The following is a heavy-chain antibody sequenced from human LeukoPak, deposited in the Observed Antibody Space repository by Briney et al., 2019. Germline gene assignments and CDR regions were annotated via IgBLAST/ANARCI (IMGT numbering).Heavy chain of an antibody. V-gene: IGHV1-2*02. CDR1: GYTFTGYY. J-gene: IGHJ4*02. CDR2: INPNSGGT. D-gene: IGHD6-6*01. CDR3: ARAGSIAARHFDY. Sequence: ASVKVSCKASGYTFTGYYMHWVRQAPGQGLEWMGWINPNSGGTNYTQKFQGRVTMTRDTSISTAYMELSRLRSDDTAVYYCARAGSIAARHFDYWGQGTLVTVSS.